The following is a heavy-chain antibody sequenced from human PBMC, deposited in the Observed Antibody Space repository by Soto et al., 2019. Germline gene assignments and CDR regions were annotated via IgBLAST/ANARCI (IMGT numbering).Heavy chain of an antibody. V-gene: IGHV4-30-2*01. D-gene: IGHD2-15*01. Sequence: PSETLSLTCAVSGGSISSGGYSWSWIRQPPGKGLEWIGYIYHSGSTYYNPSLKSRVIISVDRSKNQFSLKLSSVTAADTAVYYCAREGDCSGGSCYGWFDPWGQGTLVTVSS. CDR2: IYHSGST. CDR1: GGSISSGGYS. J-gene: IGHJ5*02. CDR3: AREGDCSGGSCYGWFDP.